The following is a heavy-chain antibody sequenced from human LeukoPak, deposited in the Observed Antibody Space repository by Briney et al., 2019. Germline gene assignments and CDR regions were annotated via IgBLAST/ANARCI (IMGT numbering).Heavy chain of an antibody. Sequence: GASVKVSCKASGGTFSSYAISWVRQAPGQGLEWMGVIIPIFGKANYAQKFQGRVTITADESTSTAYMELSSLRSEDTAVYYCARDNVEDYGDYRGDYYYGMDVWGQGTTVTVSS. V-gene: IGHV1-69*01. CDR2: IIPIFGKA. J-gene: IGHJ6*02. CDR1: GGTFSSYA. CDR3: ARDNVEDYGDYRGDYYYGMDV. D-gene: IGHD4-17*01.